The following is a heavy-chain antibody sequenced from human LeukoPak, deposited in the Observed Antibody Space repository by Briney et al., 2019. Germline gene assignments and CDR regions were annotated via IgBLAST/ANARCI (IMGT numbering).Heavy chain of an antibody. D-gene: IGHD2-2*01. CDR3: ARDHRIVVVPAGYEDNWFDP. V-gene: IGHV4-39*07. CDR2: IYYSGST. Sequence: TSETLSLTCTVSGGSISSSTDYWGWIRQPPGKGLEWIGRIYYSGSTYNNPSLKSRVTISVDTSKSQFSLKLSSVTAADTAVYYCARDHRIVVVPAGYEDNWFDPWGQGTLVTVSS. J-gene: IGHJ5*02. CDR1: GGSISSSTDY.